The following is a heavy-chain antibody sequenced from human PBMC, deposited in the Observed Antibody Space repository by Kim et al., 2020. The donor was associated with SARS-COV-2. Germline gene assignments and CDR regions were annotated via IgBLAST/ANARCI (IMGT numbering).Heavy chain of an antibody. Sequence: ASVKVSCKASGYTFTSYGISWVRQAPGQGLEWMGWISAYNGNTNYAQKLQGRVTMTTDTSTSTAYMELRSLRSDDTAVYYCARDSTDYVWGRGAFDIWGQGTMVTVSS. V-gene: IGHV1-18*01. CDR1: GYTFTSYG. J-gene: IGHJ3*02. CDR2: ISAYNGNT. CDR3: ARDSTDYVWGRGAFDI. D-gene: IGHD3-16*01.